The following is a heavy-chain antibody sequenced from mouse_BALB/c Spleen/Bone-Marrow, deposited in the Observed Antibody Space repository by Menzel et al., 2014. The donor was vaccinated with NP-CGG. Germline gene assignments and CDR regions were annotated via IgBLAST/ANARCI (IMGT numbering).Heavy chain of an antibody. CDR1: GFNIKDTY. Sequence: VHVKQSGAELVKPGASVKLSCTASGFNIKDTYMHWVKRRPEQGLEWIGRIDPANGNTKYDPKFQGKATITADTSSNTACLQLSSLTSEVTAVYYCARYYYGFYFDYWGQGTPRTVSS. V-gene: IGHV14-3*02. CDR2: IDPANGNT. J-gene: IGHJ2*01. CDR3: ARYYYGFYFDY. D-gene: IGHD1-1*01.